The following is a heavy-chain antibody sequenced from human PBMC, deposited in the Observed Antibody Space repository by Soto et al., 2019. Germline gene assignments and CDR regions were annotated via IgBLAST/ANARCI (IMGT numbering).Heavy chain of an antibody. Sequence: QVQLVESGGGVVQPGRSLRLSCAASGFTFSSYGMHWVRQAPGKGLEWVAVIWYDGSNKYYADSVKGRFTISRDNSKNTLYLQMNSLRAEDTAVYYCVRDLAVAGTYDYYYGMDVWGQGTTVTVSS. CDR1: GFTFSSYG. J-gene: IGHJ6*02. CDR2: IWYDGSNK. D-gene: IGHD6-19*01. CDR3: VRDLAVAGTYDYYYGMDV. V-gene: IGHV3-33*01.